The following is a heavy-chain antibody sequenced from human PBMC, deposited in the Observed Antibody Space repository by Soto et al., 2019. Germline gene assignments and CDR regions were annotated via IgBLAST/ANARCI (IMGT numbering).Heavy chain of an antibody. V-gene: IGHV1-69*04. CDR2: IIPILGIA. D-gene: IGHD6-13*01. Sequence: SVKVSCKASGGTSSSYTISWVRQAPGQGLEWMGRIIPILGIANYAQKFQGRVTITADKSTSTAYMELSSLRSEDTAVYYCARDLSSIAAATRVGPHDAFDIWGQGTMVTVSS. CDR1: GGTSSSYT. CDR3: ARDLSSIAAATRVGPHDAFDI. J-gene: IGHJ3*02.